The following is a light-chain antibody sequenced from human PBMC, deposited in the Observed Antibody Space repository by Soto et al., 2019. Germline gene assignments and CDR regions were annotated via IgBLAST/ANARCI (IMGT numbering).Light chain of an antibody. Sequence: DLQTTQSPSTLSASVGDRVTITCRTSQSIRRDLNWYQQKVGKAPRLLIYAASSLQSGVPSRFSGNVSGTNFTLTITNLQPDDFAIYYCQQSYSAPWTFGQGTKVETK. V-gene: IGKV1-39*01. CDR3: QQSYSAPWT. CDR2: AAS. J-gene: IGKJ1*01. CDR1: QSIRRD.